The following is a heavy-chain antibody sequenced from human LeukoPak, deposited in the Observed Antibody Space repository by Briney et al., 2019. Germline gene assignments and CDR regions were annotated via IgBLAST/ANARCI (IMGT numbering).Heavy chain of an antibody. V-gene: IGHV3-48*03. D-gene: IGHD3-22*01. J-gene: IGHJ3*02. CDR2: ISSSGSTI. CDR1: GFTFSSYE. Sequence: GGSLRLSCAASGFTFSSYEMNWVRQAPGEGLEWVSYISSSGSTIYYADSVKGRFTISRDNAKNYLYLKMNSLRAEDMALYYCAKASTRSFTSGYYGDAFDIWGQGTMVSVSS. CDR3: AKASTRSFTSGYYGDAFDI.